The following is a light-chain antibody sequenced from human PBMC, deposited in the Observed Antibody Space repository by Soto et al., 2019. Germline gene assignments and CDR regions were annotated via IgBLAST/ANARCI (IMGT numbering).Light chain of an antibody. V-gene: IGKV3-20*01. CDR2: GAS. Sequence: EILLTQSADTLSWSAGERATLSCRASQSVSNNYLAWYQQKNGQAPRLVIYGASNRATGIPDRFSGSGYGTEFNLTISSLQSEDFAVYYCQQYGSSPHTFGGGTKVDIK. J-gene: IGKJ4*01. CDR3: QQYGSSPHT. CDR1: QSVSNNY.